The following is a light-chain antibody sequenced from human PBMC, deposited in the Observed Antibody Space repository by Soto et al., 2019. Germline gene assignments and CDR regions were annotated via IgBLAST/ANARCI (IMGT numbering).Light chain of an antibody. V-gene: IGKV1-6*01. Sequence: IQMTQSPSSFSQSXGVRVTITXXASQSISSYLNWYQQKPGKAPKVLIYGASNLQSGVPPRFSGSGSGTDFTLAISSLQPEDSATYYCLQDINYPWTFGQGTKVDIK. CDR1: QSISSY. J-gene: IGKJ1*01. CDR2: GAS. CDR3: LQDINYPWT.